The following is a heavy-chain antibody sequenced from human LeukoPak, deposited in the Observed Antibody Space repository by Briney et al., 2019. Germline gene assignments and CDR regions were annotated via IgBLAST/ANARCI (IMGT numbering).Heavy chain of an antibody. CDR2: ISSSSTTI. D-gene: IGHD3-3*01. CDR1: GFTFSSYS. Sequence: GGSLRLSCSASGFTFSSYSMNWVRQAPGKGLEWVSYISSSSTTIYYADSVKGRFTISRDNAKNSLYMQMNSLRVADTAVYYCARGPYKDFWSGYSDYWGQGTLVTVSS. V-gene: IGHV3-48*01. J-gene: IGHJ4*02. CDR3: ARGPYKDFWSGYSDY.